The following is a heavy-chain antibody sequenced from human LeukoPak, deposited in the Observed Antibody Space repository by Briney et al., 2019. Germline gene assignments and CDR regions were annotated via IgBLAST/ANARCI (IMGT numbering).Heavy chain of an antibody. CDR2: IFPSGGEI. J-gene: IGHJ4*02. V-gene: IGHV3-53*01. Sequence: GGSLRLSCAASGFTVSSNYMTWVRQAPGKGLQWVSSIFPSGGEIHYADSVRGRFTISRDNSKSTLSLQMNSLRAEDTAIYYCATYRQVLLPFESWGQGTLVTVSS. CDR1: GFTVSSNY. CDR3: ATYRQVLLPFES. D-gene: IGHD2-8*02.